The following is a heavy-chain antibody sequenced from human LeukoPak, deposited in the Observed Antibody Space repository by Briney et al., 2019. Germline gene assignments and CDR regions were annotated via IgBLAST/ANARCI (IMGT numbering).Heavy chain of an antibody. D-gene: IGHD3-22*01. V-gene: IGHV5-51*01. CDR3: ARPYHYDSSGYYYYFDY. CDR1: GYSFFNYW. CDR2: INPGDSDI. Sequence: GESLKISCEGSGYSFFNYWIVWVRQMPGKGLEWMGIINPGDSDIRYSPSFQGQVTISADKSISTAYLQWSSLKASDTAMYYCARPYHYDSSGYYYYFDYWGQGTLVTVSS. J-gene: IGHJ4*02.